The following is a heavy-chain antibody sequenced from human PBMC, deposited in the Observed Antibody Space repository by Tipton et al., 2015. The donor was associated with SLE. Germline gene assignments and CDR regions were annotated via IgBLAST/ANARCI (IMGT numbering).Heavy chain of an antibody. CDR3: ARGSEGSSSWYGEDY. J-gene: IGHJ4*02. Sequence: QLVQSGGGLVQPGGSLRLSCAASGFTVSSNYMSWVRQAPGKGLEWVSSISSSSYIYYADSVKGRFTISRDNAKNSLYLQMNSLRAEDTAVYYCARGSEGSSSWYGEDYWGQGTLVTVSS. D-gene: IGHD6-13*01. CDR2: ISSSSYI. V-gene: IGHV3-69-1*01. CDR1: GFTVSSNY.